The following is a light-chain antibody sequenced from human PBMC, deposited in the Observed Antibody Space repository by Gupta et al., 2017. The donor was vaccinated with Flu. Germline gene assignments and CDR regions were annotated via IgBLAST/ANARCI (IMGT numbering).Light chain of an antibody. CDR2: QNN. CDR3: GTWDVTLPGGV. J-gene: IGLJ1*01. V-gene: IGLV1-51*01. CDR1: NVGDRD. Sequence: QSVLTQSPSVSAPPGQQVTISRSNVGDRDASWYQHIPGSAPRLLIYQNNRRPSGISDRFSGSRSGPSATLDIADLQTGDEADYYCGTWDVTLPGGVFGTGTRVTVL.